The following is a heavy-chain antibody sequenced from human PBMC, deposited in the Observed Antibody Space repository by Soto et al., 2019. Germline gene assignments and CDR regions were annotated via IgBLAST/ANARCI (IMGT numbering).Heavy chain of an antibody. CDR2: IYSGGST. CDR1: GFTVSSNY. Sequence: PGESLKISWAASGFTVSSNYMSWVRQAPGKGLEWVSVIYSGGSTYYADSVKGRFTISRDNSKNTLYLQMNSLRAEDTAVYYCARGDFIPPDIWGQGTMVTVSS. CDR3: ARGDFIPPDI. J-gene: IGHJ3*02. V-gene: IGHV3-66*01.